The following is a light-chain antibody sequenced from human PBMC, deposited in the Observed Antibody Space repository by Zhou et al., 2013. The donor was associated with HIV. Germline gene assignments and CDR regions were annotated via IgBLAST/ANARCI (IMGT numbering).Light chain of an antibody. Sequence: EIVLTQSPGTLSLSPGERATLSCRASQTVSSNYLAWYQQKPGQPPRLLIYGASSRATGISDRISGSGSGRDFTLTISRLEPEDSAVYYCQRYGGSYTFGQGTKLGIK. J-gene: IGKJ2*01. V-gene: IGKV3-20*01. CDR2: GAS. CDR1: QTVSSNY. CDR3: QRYGGSYT.